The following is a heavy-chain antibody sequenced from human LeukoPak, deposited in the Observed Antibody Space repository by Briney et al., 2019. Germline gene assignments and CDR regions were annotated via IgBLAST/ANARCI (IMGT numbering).Heavy chain of an antibody. CDR3: ATARQYYYDSSGHPYFDY. V-gene: IGHV1-24*01. D-gene: IGHD3-22*01. CDR1: GYTLTELS. Sequence: ASVKVSCKVSGYTLTELSMHWVWQAPGKGLEWMGGFDPEDGETIYAQKFQGRVTMTEDTSTDTAYMELSSLRSEDTAVYYCATARQYYYDSSGHPYFDYWGQGTLVTVSS. J-gene: IGHJ4*02. CDR2: FDPEDGET.